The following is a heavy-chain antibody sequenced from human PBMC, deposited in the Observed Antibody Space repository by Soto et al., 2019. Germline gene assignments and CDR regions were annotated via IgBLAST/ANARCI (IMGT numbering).Heavy chain of an antibody. CDR2: INSDGSST. J-gene: IGHJ4*02. Sequence: PGGSLRLSCAASGFTFSSYWMHWVRQAPGKGLVWVSRINSDGSSTSYADSVKGRFTISRDNAKNTLYLQMNSLRAEDTAVYYCARVTEGTAHRRDYGDYFVVVFDYWGQGTLVTVSS. CDR3: ARVTEGTAHRRDYGDYFVVVFDY. CDR1: GFTFSSYW. D-gene: IGHD4-17*01. V-gene: IGHV3-74*01.